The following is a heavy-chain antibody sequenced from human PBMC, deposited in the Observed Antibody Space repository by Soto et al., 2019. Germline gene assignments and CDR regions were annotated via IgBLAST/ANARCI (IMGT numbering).Heavy chain of an antibody. CDR2: IKSKTDGGTT. CDR3: TTDRGEGELPDY. J-gene: IGHJ4*02. Sequence: EVQLVESGGGLVKPGGSLRLSCAASGFTFSNAWMSWVRQAPGKGLEWVGRIKSKTDGGTTDYAAPVKGRFTISRDDSKNTRDLQMNSQKTEDTAVYYCTTDRGEGELPDYWGQGTLVTVSS. CDR1: GFTFSNAW. D-gene: IGHD1-26*01. V-gene: IGHV3-15*01.